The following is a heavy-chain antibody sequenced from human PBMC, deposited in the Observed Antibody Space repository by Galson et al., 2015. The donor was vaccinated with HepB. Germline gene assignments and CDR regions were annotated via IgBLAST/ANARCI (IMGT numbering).Heavy chain of an antibody. CDR1: GYTFTGYY. CDR2: INPNSGGT. Sequence: SVKVSCKASGYTFTGYYMHWVRQAPGQGLEWMGRINPNSGGTNYAQKFQGRVTMTRDTSISTAYMELSRLRSDDTAVYYCARMAAAGTFGQFDPWGQGTLVTVSS. D-gene: IGHD6-13*01. CDR3: ARMAAAGTFGQFDP. V-gene: IGHV1-2*06. J-gene: IGHJ5*02.